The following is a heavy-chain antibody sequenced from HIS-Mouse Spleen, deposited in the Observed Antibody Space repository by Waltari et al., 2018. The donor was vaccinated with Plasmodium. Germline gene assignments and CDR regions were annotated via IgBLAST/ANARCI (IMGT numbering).Heavy chain of an antibody. CDR2: IGTAGDT. D-gene: IGHD6-6*01. CDR1: GSTFSSYD. J-gene: IGHJ4*02. CDR3: ARGPTYSSSYYFDY. V-gene: IGHV3-13*01. Sequence: EVQLVESGGGLVQPGGSLRLSCAASGSTFSSYDMHCVRKATGKGLEWVSAIGTAGDTYYPGSVKGRFTISRENAKNSLYLQMNSLRAGDTAVYYCARGPTYSSSYYFDYWGQGTLVTVSS.